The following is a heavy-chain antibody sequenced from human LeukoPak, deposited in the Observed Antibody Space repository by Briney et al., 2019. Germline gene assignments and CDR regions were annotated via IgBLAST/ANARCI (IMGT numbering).Heavy chain of an antibody. CDR3: ARDGRVLGAPYYYCGMDV. D-gene: IGHD1-26*01. V-gene: IGHV1-46*01. CDR2: VNPSGGST. Sequence: ASVKVSCKASGYTFTSYYMHWVRQAPGQGLEWMGIVNPSGGSTSYAQKFQGRVTMTRDTSTSTVYMELSSLRSEDTAVYYCARDGRVLGAPYYYCGMDVWGQGTTVTVSS. J-gene: IGHJ6*02. CDR1: GYTFTSYY.